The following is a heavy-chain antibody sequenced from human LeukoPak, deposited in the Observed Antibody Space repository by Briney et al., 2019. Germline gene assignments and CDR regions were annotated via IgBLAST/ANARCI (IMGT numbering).Heavy chain of an antibody. CDR1: AFTFSDYY. CDR2: ISYDGSNK. J-gene: IGHJ6*02. V-gene: IGHV3-30-3*01. CDR3: ARAGPVVPAARNYYYYGMDV. Sequence: GRSLTPSCPASAFTFSDYYMSWIRQAPGDGLEWEAVISYDGSNKYYADSVKGRFTISRDNSKNTLYLQMNSLRAEDTAVYYCARAGPVVPAARNYYYYGMDVWGQGTTVTVSS. D-gene: IGHD2-2*01.